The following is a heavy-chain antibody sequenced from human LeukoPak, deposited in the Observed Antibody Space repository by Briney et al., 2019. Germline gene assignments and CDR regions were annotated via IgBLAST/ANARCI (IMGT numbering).Heavy chain of an antibody. Sequence: GGSLRLSCAASGFTFSAYWMHWVRQAPGKGLVWVSRIKSDGSDTSYADSVKGRFTISRDNAKNTLYLQMNSLRVEDTAVYYCAKGYGDKGDYFDYWGQGTLVTVSS. J-gene: IGHJ4*02. V-gene: IGHV3-74*01. CDR3: AKGYGDKGDYFDY. CDR2: IKSDGSDT. D-gene: IGHD4-17*01. CDR1: GFTFSAYW.